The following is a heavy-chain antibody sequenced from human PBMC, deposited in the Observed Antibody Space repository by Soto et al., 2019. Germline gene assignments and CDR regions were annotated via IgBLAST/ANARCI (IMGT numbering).Heavy chain of an antibody. J-gene: IGHJ3*02. CDR2: IIPIYGTA. CDR3: ARVVGYCIGGSRYSGAFDM. V-gene: IGHV1-69*13. Sequence: GASVKVSCKASGYTFTSYGISWVRQAPGQGLEWMGGIIPIYGTANYAQKFQGRVTITADDSTSTAYMELSSLRSEDTAVYYCARVVGYCIGGSRYSGAFDMWGQGKMVTVSS. CDR1: GYTFTSYG. D-gene: IGHD2-15*01.